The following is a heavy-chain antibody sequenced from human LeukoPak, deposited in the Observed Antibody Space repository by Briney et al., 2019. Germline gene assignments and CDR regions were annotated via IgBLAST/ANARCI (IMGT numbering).Heavy chain of an antibody. CDR1: GGSFSGYY. D-gene: IGHD5-12*01. Sequence: SETLSLTCAVYGGSFSGYYWSWIRQPPGKGLEWIGEINHSGSTNYNPSLKSRVTISVDTSKNQFSLKLSSVTAADTAVYYCARRGYDHDYWGQGTLSPSPQ. CDR2: INHSGST. CDR3: ARRGYDHDY. J-gene: IGHJ4*02. V-gene: IGHV4-34*01.